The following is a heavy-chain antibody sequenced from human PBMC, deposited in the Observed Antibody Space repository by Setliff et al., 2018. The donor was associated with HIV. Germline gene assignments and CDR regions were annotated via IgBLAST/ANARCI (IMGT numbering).Heavy chain of an antibody. CDR2: IRGNGVDR. CDR1: GFTFSSYA. J-gene: IGHJ4*02. D-gene: IGHD1-26*01. CDR3: ARDDGRSLFLDY. Sequence: PGGSLRLSCAASGFTFSSYAMSWVRQAPGKGLEWVSAIRGNGVDRFYTDSVRGRFTISRDNSKNTLYLQMSSLRADDTAIYYCARDDGRSLFLDYWGQGTLVTVSS. V-gene: IGHV3-23*01.